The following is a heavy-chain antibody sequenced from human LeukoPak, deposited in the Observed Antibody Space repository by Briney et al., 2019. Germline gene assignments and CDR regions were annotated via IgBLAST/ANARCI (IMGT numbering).Heavy chain of an antibody. CDR3: ALIPYCTTATCYYFDY. CDR2: ISTYSGDT. CDR1: GYTFTTYG. J-gene: IGHJ4*02. D-gene: IGHD2-2*01. V-gene: IGHV1-18*01. Sequence: AASVKVSCKASGYTFTTYGISWVRQAPGQGLEWMGWISTYSGDTNYAQKLQGRVTMTADTSTSTTYMELRSLRSDDAAVYYCALIPYCTTATCYYFDYWGQGTLVTVSS.